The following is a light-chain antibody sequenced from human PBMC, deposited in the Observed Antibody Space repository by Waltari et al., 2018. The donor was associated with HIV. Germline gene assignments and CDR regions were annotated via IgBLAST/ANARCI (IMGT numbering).Light chain of an antibody. CDR3: QSADSSGTYVL. J-gene: IGLJ2*01. V-gene: IGLV3-25*03. Sequence: SYELTQPPSVSVSPGQTARITCSGAALPNQSAHWYQRKPGQAPVLVIYKDSERPSGIPERFSGSSSGTTVTLTISGVQAEDEADYYCQSADSSGTYVLFGGGTKLTVL. CDR1: ALPNQS. CDR2: KDS.